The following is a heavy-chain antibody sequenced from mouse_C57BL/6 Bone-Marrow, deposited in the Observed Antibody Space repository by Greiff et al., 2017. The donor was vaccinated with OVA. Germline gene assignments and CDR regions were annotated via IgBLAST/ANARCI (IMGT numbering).Heavy chain of an antibody. CDR3: TIIPYYYAMDY. CDR1: GFTFSSYA. CDR2: ISSGGDYI. J-gene: IGHJ4*01. Sequence: EVKLVESGEGLVKPGGSLKLSCAASGFTFSSYAMSWVRQTPEKRLEWVAYISSGGDYIYYADTVKGRFTISRDNARNTLYLHMSSLKSEDTAMYYCTIIPYYYAMDYWGQGTSVTVSS. D-gene: IGHD5-1-1*01. V-gene: IGHV5-9-1*02.